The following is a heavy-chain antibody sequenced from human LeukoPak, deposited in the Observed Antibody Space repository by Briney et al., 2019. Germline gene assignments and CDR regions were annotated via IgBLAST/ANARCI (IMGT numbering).Heavy chain of an antibody. CDR2: IKSKTDGGTT. V-gene: IGHV3-15*01. D-gene: IGHD6-19*01. CDR3: TTESRDRTGWYGAFDI. CDR1: GFILYNAW. Sequence: PGGSLRLSCAASGFILYNAWLDWVRQAPGKGVEWVGRIKSKTDGGTTDYPARVKDKFTISRDDSTNTLFLQMNSLRTEDTALYYCTTESRDRTGWYGAFDIWGQGTMVTVSS. J-gene: IGHJ3*02.